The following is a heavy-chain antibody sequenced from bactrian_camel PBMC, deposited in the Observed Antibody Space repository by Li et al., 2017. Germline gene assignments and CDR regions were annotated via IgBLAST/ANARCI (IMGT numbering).Heavy chain of an antibody. V-gene: IGHV3S54*01. CDR1: GRTYSKWC. CDR3: ARGPENLWEYGY. CDR2: IYRGGGGT. J-gene: IGHJ4*01. Sequence: HVQLVESGGGLVQPGGSLRLSCAASGRTYSKWCMGWFRQISGKEREGVAAIYRGGGGTLYADSVKGRFTISQDNAKNTLYLQMNSLKTEDTAVYYCARGPENLWEYGYWGQG.